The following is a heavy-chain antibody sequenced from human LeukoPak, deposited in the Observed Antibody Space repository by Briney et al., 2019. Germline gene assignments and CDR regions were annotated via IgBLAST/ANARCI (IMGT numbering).Heavy chain of an antibody. CDR3: ARISSSYDYDY. V-gene: IGHV3-64*01. D-gene: IGHD6-6*01. CDR1: GFTFRSYG. J-gene: IGHJ4*02. CDR2: ISSNGGST. Sequence: GGSLKLSCAASGFTFRSYGMHWVRQAPGKGLEYVAAISSNGGSTDYANSVQGRFTISRDNSKNTLYLQMGSLRAEDMAVYYCARISSSYDYDYWGQGTLVTVSS.